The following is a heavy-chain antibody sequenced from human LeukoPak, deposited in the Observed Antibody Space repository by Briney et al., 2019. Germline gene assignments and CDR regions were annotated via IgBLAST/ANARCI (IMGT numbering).Heavy chain of an antibody. D-gene: IGHD3-9*01. V-gene: IGHV3-21*01. CDR1: GFTFSAYT. J-gene: IGHJ3*02. Sequence: GGSLRLSCAASGFTFSAYTMNWVRQAPGKGLEWVSSMSSTRSSIYYADSVKGRFTISRVNANNSLYLQMNSLRPEDTAVYYCARERGYDILDAFDIWGQGTMVTVSS. CDR2: MSSTRSSI. CDR3: ARERGYDILDAFDI.